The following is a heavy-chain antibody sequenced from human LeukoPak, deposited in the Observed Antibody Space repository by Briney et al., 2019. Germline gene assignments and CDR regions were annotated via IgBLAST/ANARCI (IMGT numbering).Heavy chain of an antibody. V-gene: IGHV3-21*01. Sequence: GGSLRLSCAASGFTFSSYSMNWVRQAPGKGLEWVSSISSSSYIYYADSVKGRFTISRDNAKNSLYLQMNSLRAEDTAVYYCASLGYCSSTSCQGVAFDIWGQGTMVTVSS. CDR2: ISSSSYI. J-gene: IGHJ3*02. D-gene: IGHD2-2*01. CDR1: GFTFSSYS. CDR3: ASLGYCSSTSCQGVAFDI.